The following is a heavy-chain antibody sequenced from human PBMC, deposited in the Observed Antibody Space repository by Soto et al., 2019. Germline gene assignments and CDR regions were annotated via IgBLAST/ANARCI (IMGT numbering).Heavy chain of an antibody. CDR2: INQDGSET. CDR1: GFTFGGYW. V-gene: IGHV3-7*05. CDR3: ARGDKYSGDY. J-gene: IGHJ4*02. Sequence: EVQLVESGGGLVQPGGSLRLSCAASGFTFGGYWMSWVRQAPGKGLEWVANINQDGSETYYVDSVKGRFTISRDNAKNSLYLKMNSLRAEDTAVYYCARGDKYSGDYWGQGTLVTVSS. D-gene: IGHD5-18*01.